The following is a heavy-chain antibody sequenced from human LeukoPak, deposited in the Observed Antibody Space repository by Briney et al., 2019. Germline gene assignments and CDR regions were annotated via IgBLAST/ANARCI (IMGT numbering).Heavy chain of an antibody. D-gene: IGHD1-26*01. CDR3: ARHGQKSSGSYYDYFDY. Sequence: SETLSLTCTVSGGSISSYYWSWIRQPPGKGLEWIGYIYYSGSTNYNPSLKSRVTISVDTSKNQFSLKLSSVTAADTAEYYCARHGQKSSGSYYDYFDYWGQGTLVTVSS. CDR1: GGSISSYY. CDR2: IYYSGST. J-gene: IGHJ4*02. V-gene: IGHV4-59*08.